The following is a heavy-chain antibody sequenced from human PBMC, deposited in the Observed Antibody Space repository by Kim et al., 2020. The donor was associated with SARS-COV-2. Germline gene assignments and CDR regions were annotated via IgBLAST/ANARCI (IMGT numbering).Heavy chain of an antibody. CDR3: ARERGYSYGYRYYGMDV. CDR1: GFTFSSYG. D-gene: IGHD5-18*01. CDR2: IWYDGSNK. V-gene: IGHV3-33*01. J-gene: IGHJ6*02. Sequence: GGSLRLSCAASGFTFSSYGMHWVRQAPGKGLEWVAVIWYDGSNKYYADSVKGRFTISRDNSKNTLYLQMNSLRAEDTAVYYCARERGYSYGYRYYGMDVWGQGTTVTVSS.